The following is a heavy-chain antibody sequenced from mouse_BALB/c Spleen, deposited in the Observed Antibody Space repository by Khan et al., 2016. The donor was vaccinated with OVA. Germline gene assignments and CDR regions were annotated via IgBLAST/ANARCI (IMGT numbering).Heavy chain of an antibody. Sequence: QVHVKQSGAELVRPGVSVKISCKGSGYTFTDFTIHWVKQSHALSLEWIGVISTYYGDVTYNQKFKGKATMTVDKSSSTTYMELARLTSEDSAIFYWTRGGGGSRFAYWGQGTLVTVSA. CDR3: TRGGGGSRFAY. J-gene: IGHJ3*01. CDR2: ISTYYGDV. CDR1: GYTFTDFT. V-gene: IGHV1S137*01.